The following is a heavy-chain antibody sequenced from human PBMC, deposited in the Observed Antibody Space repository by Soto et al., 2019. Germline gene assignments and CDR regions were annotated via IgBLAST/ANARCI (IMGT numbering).Heavy chain of an antibody. Sequence: SQAFSLTCAISGDSVSSNSAAWNWIRQSPSRGLEWLGRTYYRSKWYNDYAVSVKSRITINPDTSKNQFSLQLNSVTPEDTAVYYCARDRVAVATPYYYYYYGMDVWGQGTTVTVSS. D-gene: IGHD6-19*01. CDR3: ARDRVAVATPYYYYYYGMDV. V-gene: IGHV6-1*01. J-gene: IGHJ6*02. CDR1: GDSVSSNSAA. CDR2: TYYRSKWYN.